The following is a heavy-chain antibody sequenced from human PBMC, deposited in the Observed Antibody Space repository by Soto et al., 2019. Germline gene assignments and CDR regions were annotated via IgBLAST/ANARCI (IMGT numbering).Heavy chain of an antibody. CDR1: GFTFSSYS. D-gene: IGHD2-8*01. CDR3: ARSGEYATIDY. V-gene: IGHV3-33*08. CDR2: ISNDGSTI. Sequence: PGGSVRLSCAAAGFTFSSYSMNWVRQAPGKGLEWVAFISNDGSTIYYADSVKGRFTISRDNSKNTLYLQMNSLRAEDTAVYYWARSGEYATIDYWGQGTLVTVSS. J-gene: IGHJ4*02.